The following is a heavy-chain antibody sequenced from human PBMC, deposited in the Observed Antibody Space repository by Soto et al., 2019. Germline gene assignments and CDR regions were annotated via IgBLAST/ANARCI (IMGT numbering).Heavy chain of an antibody. D-gene: IGHD3-9*01. CDR1: GYTFTSYG. V-gene: IGHV1-18*01. CDR2: ISAYNGNT. J-gene: IGHJ6*02. CDR3: ARETVLRYFDWLSYGMDV. Sequence: ASVKVSCKASGYTFTSYGISWVRQAPGQGLEWMGWISAYNGNTNYAQKLQGRVTMTTDTSTSTAYMELRSLRSDDTAVYYCARETVLRYFDWLSYGMDVWGQGTTVTVSS.